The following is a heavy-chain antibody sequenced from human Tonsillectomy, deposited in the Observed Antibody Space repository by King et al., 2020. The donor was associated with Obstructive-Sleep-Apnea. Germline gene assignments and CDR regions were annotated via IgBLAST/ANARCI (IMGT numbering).Heavy chain of an antibody. V-gene: IGHV3-7*01. J-gene: IGHJ4*02. CDR2: TRQDGGDM. CDR1: GFTFSAYR. Sequence: DVQLVESGGGLVQPGGSLRLSCAASGFTFSAYRMSWVRQAPGKGLEWVANTRQDGGDMYYVDSVKGRFTISRDNAKNSLYLQMNSLRAEDTAVYYCARDYASTGTAGYYGIDYWGQGTLVTVSS. CDR3: ARDYASTGTAGYYGIDY. D-gene: IGHD3-22*01.